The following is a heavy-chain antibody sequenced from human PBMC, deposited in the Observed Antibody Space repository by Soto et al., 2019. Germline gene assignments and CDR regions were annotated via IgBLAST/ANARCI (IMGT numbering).Heavy chain of an antibody. Sequence: QVQLVQSGAEVRKPGSSVTVSCKASGGTFSTYGITWVRQAPVQGLEWMGHIIPLIGTANYAQRFRGRVTITADESTTTAYMELTSLRSEDTAVYYCARVVMTTVPASFYYGLDVWGQGTTVTVSS. V-gene: IGHV1-69*01. D-gene: IGHD4-4*01. CDR3: ARVVMTTVPASFYYGLDV. CDR1: GGTFSTYG. CDR2: IIPLIGTA. J-gene: IGHJ6*02.